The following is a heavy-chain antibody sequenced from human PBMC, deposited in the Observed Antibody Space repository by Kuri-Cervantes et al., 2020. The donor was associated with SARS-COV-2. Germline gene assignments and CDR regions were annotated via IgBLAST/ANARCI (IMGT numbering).Heavy chain of an antibody. V-gene: IGHV4-34*01. CDR3: ARGRLYSLPGGLDY. Sequence: SQTLSLPCAVYGGPFRGYYWSWIRQPPGKGLEWIGEINHSGSTNYNPSLKSRVTISVDTSKKQFSLKLSSVPAADTAVYCCARGRLYSLPGGLDYWGQGTLVTVSS. CDR2: INHSGST. CDR1: GGPFRGYY. J-gene: IGHJ4*02. D-gene: IGHD2-15*01.